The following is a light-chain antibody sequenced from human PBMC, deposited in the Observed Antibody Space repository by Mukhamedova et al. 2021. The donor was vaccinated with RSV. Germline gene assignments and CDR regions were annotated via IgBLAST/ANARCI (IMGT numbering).Light chain of an antibody. Sequence: WYQRRVHGKAPNLLISDASNLEIGVPARFSGSGSGTDFTFIIDSLHPEDIATYYCQQYENLSRTFGQGTKVEI. CDR3: QQYENLSRT. J-gene: IGKJ1*01. V-gene: IGKV1-33*01. CDR2: DAS.